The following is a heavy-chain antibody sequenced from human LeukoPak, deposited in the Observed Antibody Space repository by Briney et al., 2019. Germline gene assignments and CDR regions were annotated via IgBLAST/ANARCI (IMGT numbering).Heavy chain of an antibody. Sequence: ASVKVSCKASGYTFTSCYMHWVRQAPGQGLEWMGIINPSGGSTSYAQKFQGRVTMTRDMSTSTAYMELSSLRSEDTAVYYCARANRAARPSWFDPWGQGTLVTVSS. D-gene: IGHD6-6*01. CDR3: ARANRAARPSWFDP. V-gene: IGHV1-46*01. J-gene: IGHJ5*02. CDR2: INPSGGST. CDR1: GYTFTSCY.